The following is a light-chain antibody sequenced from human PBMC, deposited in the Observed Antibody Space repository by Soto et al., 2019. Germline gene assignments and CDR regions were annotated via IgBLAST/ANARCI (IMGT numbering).Light chain of an antibody. CDR3: MQVLDTPLT. V-gene: IGKV2-28*01. Sequence: DIVMTQSPLSLPVTPGEPASISCRSSQSLLHRNGNNYLAWYLQKPGQSPHLLIYLGSNRASGVPDRFSGSGSGTDFTLKISRVEAEDVGVYYCMQVLDTPLTCGGGTKVEIK. CDR2: LGS. J-gene: IGKJ4*01. CDR1: QSLLHRNGNNY.